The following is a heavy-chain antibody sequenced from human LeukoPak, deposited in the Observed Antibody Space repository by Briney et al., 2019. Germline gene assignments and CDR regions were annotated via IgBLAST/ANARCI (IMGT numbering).Heavy chain of an antibody. CDR3: ARSVAAAVPPFYYYYYMDV. V-gene: IGHV1-2*02. Sequence: GASVKVSCKASGYTFTGYYMHWVRQAPGQGLEWMGWINPNSGGTNYAQKFQGRVTMTRNTSISTAYMELSSLRSEDTAVYYCARSVAAAVPPFYYYYYMDVWGKGTTVTISS. D-gene: IGHD6-13*01. CDR1: GYTFTGYY. J-gene: IGHJ6*03. CDR2: INPNSGGT.